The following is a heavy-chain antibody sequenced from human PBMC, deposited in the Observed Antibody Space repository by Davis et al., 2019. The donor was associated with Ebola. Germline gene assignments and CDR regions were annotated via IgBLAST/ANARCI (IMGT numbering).Heavy chain of an antibody. J-gene: IGHJ5*02. Sequence: PSETLSLTCAASGFTFSSYWMSWVRQAPGKGLEWVANIKQDGSEKYYVDSVKGRFTISRDNAKNSLYLQMNSLRAEDTAVYYCAKYASFYYAVGSNWFDPWGQGTLVTVSS. V-gene: IGHV3-7*03. CDR2: IKQDGSEK. CDR1: GFTFSSYW. D-gene: IGHD3-10*01. CDR3: AKYASFYYAVGSNWFDP.